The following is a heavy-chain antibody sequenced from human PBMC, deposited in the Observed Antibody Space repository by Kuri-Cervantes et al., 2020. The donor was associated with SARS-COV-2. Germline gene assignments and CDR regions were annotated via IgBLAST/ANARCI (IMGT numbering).Heavy chain of an antibody. CDR2: IDWDDDK. J-gene: IGHJ4*02. Sequence: SGPTLVKPTQTLTLTCTFSGFSLSTSGMCVSWIRQPPGKALEWLARIDWDDDKYYSTSLNTRLSISKDTSKDQVVLTMTNMDPVDTATYYCVRIRAATVIADYWGQGTLVTVSS. D-gene: IGHD4-11*01. CDR3: VRIRAATVIADY. V-gene: IGHV2-70*11. CDR1: GFSLSTSGMC.